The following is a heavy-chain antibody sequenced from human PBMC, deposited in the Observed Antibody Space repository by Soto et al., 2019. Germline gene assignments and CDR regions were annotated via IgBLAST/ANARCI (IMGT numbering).Heavy chain of an antibody. CDR3: ARAGYCSSTSCHYYYGMDV. J-gene: IGHJ6*02. CDR1: GGTFSSYA. V-gene: IGHV1-18*01. Sequence: QVQLVQSGAEVKKPGSSVKVSCKASGGTFSSYAISWVRQAPGQGLEWMGWISAYNGNTNYAQKLQGRVTMTTDTSTSTAYMELRSLRSDDTAVYYCARAGYCSSTSCHYYYGMDVWGQGTTVTVSS. CDR2: ISAYNGNT. D-gene: IGHD2-2*01.